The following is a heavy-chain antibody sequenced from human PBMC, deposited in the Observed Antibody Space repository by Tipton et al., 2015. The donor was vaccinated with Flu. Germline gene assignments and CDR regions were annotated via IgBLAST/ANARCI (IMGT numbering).Heavy chain of an antibody. V-gene: IGHV4-4*07. CDR3: ARGSGSGTYMIFDV. CDR2: MYTSGTT. Sequence: TLSLTCTVSGGSISSFYWSWIRQPAGKGLEWIGRMYTSGTTNYNPSLKSRVTMSVDTTKNQFSLKLSSVTAADTAVYYCARGSGSGTYMIFDVWGQGTLVTVSS. J-gene: IGHJ5*02. D-gene: IGHD3-10*01. CDR1: GGSISSFY.